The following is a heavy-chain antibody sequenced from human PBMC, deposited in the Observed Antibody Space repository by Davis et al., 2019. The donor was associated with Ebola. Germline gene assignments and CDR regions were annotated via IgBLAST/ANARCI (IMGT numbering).Heavy chain of an antibody. CDR1: GFTFSSYD. V-gene: IGHV3-13*01. D-gene: IGHD3-3*01. J-gene: IGHJ6*02. Sequence: GESLKISCAASGFTFSSYDMHWVRQATGKGLEWVSAIGTAGDTYYPGSVKGRFTISRENAKNSLYLQMNSLRAGDTAVYYCARGSYTDYYYYGMDVWGQGTTVTVSS. CDR2: IGTAGDT. CDR3: ARGSYTDYYYYGMDV.